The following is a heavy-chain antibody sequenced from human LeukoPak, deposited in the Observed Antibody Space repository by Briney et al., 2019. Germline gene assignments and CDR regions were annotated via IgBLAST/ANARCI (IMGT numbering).Heavy chain of an antibody. D-gene: IGHD3-3*01. J-gene: IGHJ5*02. V-gene: IGHV4-34*01. Sequence: SETLSLTCAVCGGSFSGYYWSWIRQPPGKGLEWIGEINHSGSTNYNPSLKSRVTISVDTSKNQFSLKLSSVTAADTAVYYCARGGDYDIWSGYLHVWFDPWGQGTLVTVSS. CDR2: INHSGST. CDR1: GGSFSGYY. CDR3: ARGGDYDIWSGYLHVWFDP.